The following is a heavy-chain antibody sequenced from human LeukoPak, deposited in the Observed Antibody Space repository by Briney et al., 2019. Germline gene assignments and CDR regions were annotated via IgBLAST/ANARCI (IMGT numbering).Heavy chain of an antibody. CDR1: GYSISSGYY. CDR3: ARDSTSTLWGWIDP. J-gene: IGHJ5*02. V-gene: IGHV4-38-2*02. Sequence: SETLSLTCTVSGYSISSGYYWGWFRQPPGKGLEWIGSGITYYNPSNKSRVTITVDTSKNQFSLKLSSVTAADTAVYYCARDSTSTLWGWIDPWGQGTLVTVSS. D-gene: IGHD7-27*01. CDR2: SGIT.